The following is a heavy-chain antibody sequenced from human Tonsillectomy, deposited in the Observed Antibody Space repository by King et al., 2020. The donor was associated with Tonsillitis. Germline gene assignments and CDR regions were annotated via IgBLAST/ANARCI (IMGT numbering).Heavy chain of an antibody. V-gene: IGHV3-30*18. J-gene: IGHJ4*02. Sequence: VQLVESGGGVVQPGRSLRLSCAASGFTFSSYGMHWVRQAPGKGLEWVAVISYDGSDKYYADSVKGRFTISRDNSKNTLYLQMNSLRAEDTAVYYCAKERITYYYDSSGLDYWGQGTLVTGSS. CDR1: GFTFSSYG. CDR3: AKERITYYYDSSGLDY. CDR2: ISYDGSDK. D-gene: IGHD3-22*01.